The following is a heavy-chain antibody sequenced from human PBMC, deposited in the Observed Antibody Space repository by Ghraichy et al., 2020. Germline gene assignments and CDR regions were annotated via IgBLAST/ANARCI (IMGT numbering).Heavy chain of an antibody. CDR2: IYYSGIT. Sequence: SQTLSLTCSVSGVSIRTYYWGWIRQPPGGGLECIGDIYYSGITTYNPSLKSRVTLSVDTSKNQFSLKMTSVTAADTAVYYCARQRSGDSVRFDYWGRGTLVTVSS. V-gene: IGHV4-59*01. CDR1: GVSIRTYY. D-gene: IGHD6-13*01. CDR3: ARQRSGDSVRFDY. J-gene: IGHJ4*02.